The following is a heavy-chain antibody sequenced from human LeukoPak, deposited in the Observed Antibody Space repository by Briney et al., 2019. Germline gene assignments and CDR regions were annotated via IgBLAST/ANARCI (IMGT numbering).Heavy chain of an antibody. CDR1: GFTFSSYA. J-gene: IGHJ4*02. V-gene: IGHV3-23*01. Sequence: GGSLRLSCEASGFTFSSYAMSWVRQAPGKGLEWVSAISGSGGSTYYADSVKGRFTISRDNSKNTLYLQMNSLRAEDTAVYYCAKSGFYGDFVFDYWGQGTLVTVSS. D-gene: IGHD4-17*01. CDR2: ISGSGGST. CDR3: AKSGFYGDFVFDY.